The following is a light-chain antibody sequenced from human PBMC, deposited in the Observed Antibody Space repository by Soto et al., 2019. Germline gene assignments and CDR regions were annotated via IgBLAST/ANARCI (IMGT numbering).Light chain of an antibody. CDR1: QRINIY. J-gene: IGKJ5*01. CDR2: SAS. Sequence: DIQMTQSPSSLSTSIGDRFTITCLASQRINIYLNCYRQKPGKAPELLIYSASNLQSGVPSRFSGSGSGTDFTLTISGLQSEDFATYYCQQSFSTPTFGQGTRLEI. CDR3: QQSFSTPT. V-gene: IGKV1-39*01.